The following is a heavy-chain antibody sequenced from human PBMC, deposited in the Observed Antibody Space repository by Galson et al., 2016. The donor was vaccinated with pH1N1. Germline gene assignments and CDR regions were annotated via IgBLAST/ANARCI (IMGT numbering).Heavy chain of an antibody. Sequence: TLSLTCTVSGGSISSYHWSWIRQPAGKGLEWIGRIYTSGSTNYNPSLKSRVTMSVDTSKNQFSLKLSSVTAADTAVYYCARDHGFGSENMGDWFDPWGQGTLVTVSS. CDR2: IYTSGST. CDR3: ARDHGFGSENMGDWFDP. D-gene: IGHD3-10*01. J-gene: IGHJ5*02. CDR1: GGSISSYH. V-gene: IGHV4-4*07.